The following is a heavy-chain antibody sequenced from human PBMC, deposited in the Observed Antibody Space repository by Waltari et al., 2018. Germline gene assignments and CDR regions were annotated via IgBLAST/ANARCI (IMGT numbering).Heavy chain of an antibody. CDR2: IYYSGST. V-gene: IGHV4-59*08. Sequence: QVQLQESGPGLVKPSETLSLTCTVSGGSISSYYWSWIRQPPGKGLEWIGYIYYSGSTNYNPSLKSRVTISVDTSKNQFSLKLSSVTAADTAVYYCARHGDVVVPAPIDYWGQGTLVTVSS. D-gene: IGHD2-2*01. CDR3: ARHGDVVVPAPIDY. J-gene: IGHJ4*02. CDR1: GGSISSYY.